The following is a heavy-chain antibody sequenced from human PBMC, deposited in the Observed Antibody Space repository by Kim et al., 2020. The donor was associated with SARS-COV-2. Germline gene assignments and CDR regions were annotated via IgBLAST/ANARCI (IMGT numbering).Heavy chain of an antibody. D-gene: IGHD3-3*01. V-gene: IGHV3-23*01. CDR3: AKDRGGCGVVEGYYYYGMDV. J-gene: IGHJ6*02. Sequence: RFTISRENSKNTLYLQMNGLRAEDTAVYYCAKDRGGCGVVEGYYYYGMDVWGQGTTVTVSS.